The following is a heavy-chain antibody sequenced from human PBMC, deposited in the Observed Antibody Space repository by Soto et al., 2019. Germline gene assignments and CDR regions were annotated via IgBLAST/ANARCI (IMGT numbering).Heavy chain of an antibody. CDR3: ARLIGAYGREWYFDL. CDR2: IQQNGGDK. V-gene: IGHV3-7*05. CDR1: GFTFSDYW. D-gene: IGHD5-12*01. Sequence: DVQLVESGGGLVQPGGSLRLSCEVSGFTFSDYWTGWVRQAPGKGLEWVANIQQNGGDKYYLDSVKGRFTISRDNAQNSLYLQMISLRPEDTAVYYCARLIGAYGREWYFDLWGRGTLVTVSS. J-gene: IGHJ2*01.